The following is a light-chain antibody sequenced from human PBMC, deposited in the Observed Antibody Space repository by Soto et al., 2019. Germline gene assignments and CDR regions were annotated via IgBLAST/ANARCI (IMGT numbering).Light chain of an antibody. J-gene: IGKJ5*01. Sequence: DVVMTQSPLSLPVTLGQPASISCRSSQSLVYSDGNTYLNWFQQRPGQSPRRLIYKVSNRDSGVPDRFSGSGSGTDFTLRISRVEAEGVGVYYCMQGIHWPVTFGQGTRLEIK. CDR2: KVS. CDR1: QSLVYSDGNTY. V-gene: IGKV2-30*01. CDR3: MQGIHWPVT.